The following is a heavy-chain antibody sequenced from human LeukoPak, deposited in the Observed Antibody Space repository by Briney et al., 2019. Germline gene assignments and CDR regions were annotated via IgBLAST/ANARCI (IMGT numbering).Heavy chain of an antibody. CDR3: ARVRKGYDLMHYYYYYYMDV. V-gene: IGHV4-61*08. CDR2: IYYSGST. J-gene: IGHJ6*03. Sequence: SETLSFTCAVSGGSISSGGYSWSWIRQPPGKGLEWIGYIYYSGSTNYNPSLKSRVTISVDTSKNQFSLKLSSVTAADTAVYYCARVRKGYDLMHYYYYYYMDVWSKGTTVTVSS. CDR1: GGSISSGGYS. D-gene: IGHD5-12*01.